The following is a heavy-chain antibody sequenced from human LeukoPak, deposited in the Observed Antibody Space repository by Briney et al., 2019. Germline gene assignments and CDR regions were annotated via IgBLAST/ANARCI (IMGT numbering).Heavy chain of an antibody. D-gene: IGHD4-17*01. V-gene: IGHV1-46*01. J-gene: IGHJ6*03. CDR3: ARDATVTTWGSYYMDV. Sequence: ASVKVSCKASGYTFTGYYMHWVRQAPGQGLEWMGIINPSGGSTSYAQKFQGRVTMTRDTSTSTVYMELSSLRSEDTAVYYCARDATVTTWGSYYMDVWGKGTTVTISS. CDR1: GYTFTGYY. CDR2: INPSGGST.